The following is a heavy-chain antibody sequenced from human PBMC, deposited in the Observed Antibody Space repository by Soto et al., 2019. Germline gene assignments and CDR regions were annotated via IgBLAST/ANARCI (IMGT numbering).Heavy chain of an antibody. J-gene: IGHJ6*02. Sequence: SVKVSCKASGGTFSSYAISWVRQAPGQGLEWMGGIIPIFGTANYALKFQGRVTITADKSTSTAYMELSSLRSEDTAVYYCARFDCSSTSCNTRGYYYYYGMDVWGQGTTVTVSS. V-gene: IGHV1-69*06. CDR2: IIPIFGTA. CDR3: ARFDCSSTSCNTRGYYYYYGMDV. CDR1: GGTFSSYA. D-gene: IGHD2-2*02.